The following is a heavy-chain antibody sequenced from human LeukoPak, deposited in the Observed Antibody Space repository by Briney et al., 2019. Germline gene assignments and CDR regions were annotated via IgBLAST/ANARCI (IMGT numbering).Heavy chain of an antibody. CDR2: ISTSSVYI. J-gene: IGHJ3*02. CDR1: GFTFSGYS. CDR3: ARSQTGYYYGSGSYSQDAFDI. V-gene: IGHV3-21*01. D-gene: IGHD3-10*01. Sequence: GGSLRLSCAASGFTFSGYSMNWVRQAPGKGLEWVSSISTSSVYIYYADSVKGRFTISRDNARNSLYLQMNSLRAEDTAVYYCARSQTGYYYGSGSYSQDAFDIWGQGTMVTVSS.